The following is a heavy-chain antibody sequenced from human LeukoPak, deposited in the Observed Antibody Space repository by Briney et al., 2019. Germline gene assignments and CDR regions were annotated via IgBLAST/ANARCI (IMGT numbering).Heavy chain of an antibody. V-gene: IGHV1-8*01. CDR2: MNPNSGNT. D-gene: IGHD1-1*01. CDR3: ARNVRRGDWFDP. Sequence: ASVKASCKASGYTFTSYDINWVRQATGQGLEWMGWMNPNSGNTGYAQKFQGRVTMTRNTSISTAYMELSSLRSEDTAVYYCARNVRRGDWFDPWGQGTLVTVSS. CDR1: GYTFTSYD. J-gene: IGHJ5*02.